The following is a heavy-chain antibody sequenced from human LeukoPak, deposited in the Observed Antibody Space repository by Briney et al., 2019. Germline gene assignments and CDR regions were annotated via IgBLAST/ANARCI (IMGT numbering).Heavy chain of an antibody. CDR3: AKDISQSRWFGEPWGAFDI. D-gene: IGHD3-10*01. CDR1: GFTFDDYG. V-gene: IGHV3-20*04. CDR2: INWNGGST. Sequence: GGSLRLSCAASGFTFDDYGMSWVRQAPGKGLEWVSGINWNGGSTGYADSVKGRFTISRDNAKNSLYLQMNSLRAEDTALYYCAKDISQSRWFGEPWGAFDIWGQGTMVTVSS. J-gene: IGHJ3*02.